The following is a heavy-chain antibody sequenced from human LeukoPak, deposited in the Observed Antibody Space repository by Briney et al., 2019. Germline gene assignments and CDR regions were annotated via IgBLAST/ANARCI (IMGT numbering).Heavy chain of an antibody. CDR3: ARRLRSGWYSLPYYFDY. CDR1: GYIFTSYW. D-gene: IGHD6-19*01. V-gene: IGHV5-10-1*01. J-gene: IGHJ4*02. CDR2: IDTSDSYT. Sequence: GESLKISCKGSGYIFTSYWISWVRQMPGKGLEWMGRIDTSDSYTNYSPSFQGHVTISADKSISTAYLQWSSLKASDTAMYYCARRLRSGWYSLPYYFDYRGQGTLVTVSS.